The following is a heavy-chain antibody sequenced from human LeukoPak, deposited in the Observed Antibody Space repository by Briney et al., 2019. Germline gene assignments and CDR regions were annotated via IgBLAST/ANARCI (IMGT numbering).Heavy chain of an antibody. J-gene: IGHJ6*02. CDR1: GFNFASDA. D-gene: IGHD3-10*01. Sequence: GGSLRLSCTASGFNFASDAMHWVRQAPGKGLEWGAFIWYDGSNDHYADSVKGRFTISRDNSKNTVCLQMNSLGVEDTAVYYCARALVRGDYYYGMDVWGQGTTVTVSS. CDR3: ARALVRGDYYYGMDV. CDR2: IWYDGSND. V-gene: IGHV3-33*01.